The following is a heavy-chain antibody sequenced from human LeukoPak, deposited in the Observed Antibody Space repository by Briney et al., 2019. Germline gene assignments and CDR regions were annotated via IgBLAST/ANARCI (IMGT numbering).Heavy chain of an antibody. CDR1: GGSISSYY. V-gene: IGHV4-59*12. CDR2: IYYSGST. Sequence: SETLSLTCTVSGGSISSYYWSWIRQPPGKGLEWIGYIYYSGSTNYNPSLKSRVTVSVDTSKNQFSLKLSSVTAADTAVYYCATGIAAAGTPDYWGQGTLVTVSS. CDR3: ATGIAAAGTPDY. D-gene: IGHD6-13*01. J-gene: IGHJ4*02.